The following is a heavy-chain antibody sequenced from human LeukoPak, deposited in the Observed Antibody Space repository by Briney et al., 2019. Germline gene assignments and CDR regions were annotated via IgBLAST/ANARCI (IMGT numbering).Heavy chain of an antibody. D-gene: IGHD3-22*01. CDR1: GFTFTRFN. CDR3: AREYYDSSGSPYFDY. J-gene: IGHJ4*02. V-gene: IGHV3-30-3*01. CDR2: ISYDGSNK. Sequence: GGSLRLSCAASGFTFTRFNMNWVRQAPGKGLEWVAVISYDGSNKYFADSVKGRFTISRDNSKNTLYLQMNSLRAEDTAVYYCAREYYDSSGSPYFDYWGQGTLVTVSS.